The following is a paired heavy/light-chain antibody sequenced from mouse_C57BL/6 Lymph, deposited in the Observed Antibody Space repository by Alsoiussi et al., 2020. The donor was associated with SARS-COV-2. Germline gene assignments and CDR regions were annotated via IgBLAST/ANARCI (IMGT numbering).Light chain of an antibody. J-gene: IGKJ5*01. V-gene: IGKV8-28*01. Sequence: DIVMTQSPSSLSVSAGEKVTMSCKSSQSLLNSGNQKNYLAWYQQKPGQPPKLLIYGTSTRESGVPDRFTGSGSGTDFTLTISSVQAEDLAVYYCQNDHSYPLTFGAGTKLELK. CDR2: GTS. CDR1: QSLLNSGNQKNY. CDR3: QNDHSYPLT.
Heavy chain of an antibody. CDR1: GFTFSSYA. D-gene: IGHD2-3*01. V-gene: IGHV5-9-1*02. Sequence: DVKLVESGEGLVKPGGSLKVSCAASGFTFSSYAMSWVRQTPEKRLEWVAYISSGGDYIYYADTVKGRFTISRDNARNTLYLQMSSLKSEDTAMYYCTRRGYDDYYDWYFDVWGTGTTVTVSS. J-gene: IGHJ1*03. CDR2: ISSGGDYI. CDR3: TRRGYDDYYDWYFDV.